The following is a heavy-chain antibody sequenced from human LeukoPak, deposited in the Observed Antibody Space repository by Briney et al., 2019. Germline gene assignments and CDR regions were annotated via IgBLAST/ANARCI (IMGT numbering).Heavy chain of an antibody. V-gene: IGHV3-23*01. CDR1: GFIFSTYS. J-gene: IGHJ4*02. D-gene: IGHD2-21*01. CDR2: ISDSGGRT. Sequence: PGGSLRLSCAASGFIFSTYSMSWVRQAPGKGLEWVSGISDSGGRTNYADSVKGRFTISRDNSKNTVFLQMNSLRADDTAVYYCVKGIASQDLFSRGDSGQGTLVTVSS. CDR3: VKGIASQDLFSRGD.